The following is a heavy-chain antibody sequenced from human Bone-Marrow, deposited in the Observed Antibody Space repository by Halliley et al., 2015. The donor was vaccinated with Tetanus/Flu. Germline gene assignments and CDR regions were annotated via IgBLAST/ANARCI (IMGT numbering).Heavy chain of an antibody. J-gene: IGHJ6*02. CDR3: ARAVWQRLPPSHYYYAMAV. V-gene: IGHV4-34*01. CDR1: GESFSGYY. Sequence: LRLSCAVYGESFSGYYWNWIRQPPGKGLEWIGEINHSGSTNYNPSLKSRVTISVDTSKNQISPNLTPVTAADTAVYYCARAVWQRLPPSHYYYAMAVWGRGTTVTVSS. CDR2: INHSGST. D-gene: IGHD5-12*01.